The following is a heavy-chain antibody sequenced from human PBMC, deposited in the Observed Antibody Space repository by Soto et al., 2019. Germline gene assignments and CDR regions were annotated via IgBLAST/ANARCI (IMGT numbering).Heavy chain of an antibody. Sequence: QVQLVESGGGVVQPGRSLRLSCAASGFTFSSYGMHWVRQAPGKGLEWVAVISYDGSNKYYADSVKGRFTISRDNSKNTLYLQMNSLRAEDTAVYYCAKSRRGFGEVFLPYYYYGMDVWGQGTTVTVSS. V-gene: IGHV3-30*18. J-gene: IGHJ6*02. CDR2: ISYDGSNK. CDR1: GFTFSSYG. D-gene: IGHD3-10*01. CDR3: AKSRRGFGEVFLPYYYYGMDV.